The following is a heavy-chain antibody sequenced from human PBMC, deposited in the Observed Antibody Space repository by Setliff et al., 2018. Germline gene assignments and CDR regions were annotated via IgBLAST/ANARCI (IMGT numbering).Heavy chain of an antibody. CDR1: GGSFTNYY. CDR2: INDSGNT. Sequence: KPSETLSLTCTVYGGSFTNYYWGWIRQSPAKGLEWIGEINDSGNTNYSPSLKSRLTISIDASTNQFSLKLYSVTAADTAVYYCRYWSGYYNNDYWGRGTLVTVSS. J-gene: IGHJ4*02. CDR3: RYWSGYYNNDY. D-gene: IGHD3-3*01. V-gene: IGHV4-34*01.